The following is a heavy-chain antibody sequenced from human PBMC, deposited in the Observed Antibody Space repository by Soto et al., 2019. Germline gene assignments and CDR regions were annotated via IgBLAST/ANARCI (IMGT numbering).Heavy chain of an antibody. CDR2: IDHSGST. CDR1: GYSLSSGYY. J-gene: IGHJ3*02. Sequence: SETLSLTCAVSGYSLSSGYYWGWLRQPPGKGLEWIGSIDHSGSTYYNPSLKSRVTISVDTSKNQFSLKLSSVTAADTAVYYFARERAYMVRGVIYPDAFDIWGQGTMVT. CDR3: ARERAYMVRGVIYPDAFDI. V-gene: IGHV4-38-2*02. D-gene: IGHD3-10*01.